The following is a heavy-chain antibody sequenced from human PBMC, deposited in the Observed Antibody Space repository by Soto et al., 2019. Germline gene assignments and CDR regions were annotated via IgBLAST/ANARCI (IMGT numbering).Heavy chain of an antibody. V-gene: IGHV3-11*01. Sequence: QVHLVESGGDLVKPGGSLRLSCAASGFTFSDYYMNWIRQAPGKGLDWVSSISSRDNTIYYADSVQGRFTISRDNAKNSLYLQMNSLRADDTAVYYCARTYGASPPLYYSMYVWGQGTTVTVSS. J-gene: IGHJ6*02. CDR3: ARTYGASPPLYYSMYV. CDR2: ISSRDNTI. D-gene: IGHD2-8*01. CDR1: GFTFSDYY.